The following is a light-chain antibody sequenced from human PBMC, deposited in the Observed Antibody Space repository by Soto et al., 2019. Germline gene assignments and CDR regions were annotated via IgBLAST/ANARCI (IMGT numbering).Light chain of an antibody. CDR2: GAS. CDR1: QSVSINN. J-gene: IGKJ1*01. CDR3: QQYCSSPPT. Sequence: EIVLTQSPGTLALSPGERATLSCRASQSVSINNLAWYQRKPGQAPRLLIYGASSRATDIPARLSGSGSGTDFTLTITRLEPEDFAVYYCQQYCSSPPTFGQGSKVEIK. V-gene: IGKV3-20*01.